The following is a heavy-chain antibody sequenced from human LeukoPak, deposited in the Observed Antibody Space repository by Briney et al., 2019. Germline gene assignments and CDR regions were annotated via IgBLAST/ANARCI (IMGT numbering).Heavy chain of an antibody. CDR2: IIPIFGTA. V-gene: IGHV1-69*13. CDR3: ARSNVGLRFLEWLLPLDY. J-gene: IGHJ4*02. CDR1: GGTFSSYA. Sequence: GASVKVSCKASGGTFSSYAISWVRQAPGRGLEWMGGIIPIFGTANYAQKFQGRVTITADESTSTAYMELSSLRSEDTAVYYCARSNVGLRFLEWLLPLDYWGQGTLVTVSS. D-gene: IGHD3-3*01.